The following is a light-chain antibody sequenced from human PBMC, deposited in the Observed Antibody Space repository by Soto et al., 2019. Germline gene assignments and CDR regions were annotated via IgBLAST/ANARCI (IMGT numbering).Light chain of an antibody. CDR3: QQYNSYWT. J-gene: IGKJ1*01. CDR2: GTS. Sequence: ETVLTQSPGTLSLSPGDRATLSCRTSQTVYSNFVGWYQKRPGQAPRLLIYGTSTRATDNPDRFSGSGSGTKFTLTISHLLPVHFAPYYCQQYNSYWTFGQGPKVEI. V-gene: IGKV3-20*01. CDR1: QTVYSNF.